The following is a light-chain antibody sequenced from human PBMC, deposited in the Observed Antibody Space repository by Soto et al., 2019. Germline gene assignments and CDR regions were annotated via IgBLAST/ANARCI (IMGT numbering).Light chain of an antibody. CDR2: EVS. V-gene: IGLV2-8*01. J-gene: IGLJ2*01. CDR1: SSDVGDYDY. CDR3: SSYGGFNNVL. Sequence: QSALTQPPSASGSPGQSVTISCTGTSSDVGDYDYVSWYQQHPGKAPKLMIYEVSKRPSGVPDRFSGSKSGNTASLTVSGLQTEDEADYYCSSYGGFNNVLFGGGTKLPS.